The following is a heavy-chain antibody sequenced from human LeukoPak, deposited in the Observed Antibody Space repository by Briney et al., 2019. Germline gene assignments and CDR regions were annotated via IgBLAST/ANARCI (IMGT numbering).Heavy chain of an antibody. D-gene: IGHD3-22*01. CDR3: ARHPYYYDSSGYYFAYYGMDV. CDR2: IYPGDSDT. CDR1: GCSFTSHW. V-gene: IGHV5-51*01. Sequence: GEALKISFKGSGCSFTSHWIGWVRQMPGKGVGWMGIIYPGDSDTRYSPSFQGQVTISADKSISTAYLQWSSLKASDTAMYYCARHPYYYDSSGYYFAYYGMDVWGQGTTVTVSS. J-gene: IGHJ6*02.